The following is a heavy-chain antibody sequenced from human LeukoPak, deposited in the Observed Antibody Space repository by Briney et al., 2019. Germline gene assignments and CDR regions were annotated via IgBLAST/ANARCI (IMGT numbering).Heavy chain of an antibody. D-gene: IGHD6-13*01. CDR2: ISAYNGNT. V-gene: IGHV1-18*01. J-gene: IGHJ6*03. CDR1: GYTFTSYG. Sequence: ASVKVSCKASGYTFTSYGISWVRQAPGQGLEWMGWISAYNGNTNYAQKLQGRVTMTTDTSTSTAYMELRSLRSDDTAVYYCARVRSAAAQGDYYYYMDVWGKGTTVTVSS. CDR3: ARVRSAAAQGDYYYYMDV.